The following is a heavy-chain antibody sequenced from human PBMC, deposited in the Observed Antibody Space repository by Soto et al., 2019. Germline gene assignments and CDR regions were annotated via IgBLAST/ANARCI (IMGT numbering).Heavy chain of an antibody. CDR2: MDYSGST. J-gene: IGHJ4*02. V-gene: IGHV4-39*01. CDR1: GSSISRSSYY. CDR3: ARHDTSSWHVDY. Sequence: PSDTRSLTETVSGSSISRSSYYWRWIRQAPGKGLGWIGNMDYSGSTSYSPSLKSRVTISVDTSKNQFPLKVSSVTAADTAMYYCARHDTSSWHVDYWGQGTLVTVS. D-gene: IGHD6-13*01.